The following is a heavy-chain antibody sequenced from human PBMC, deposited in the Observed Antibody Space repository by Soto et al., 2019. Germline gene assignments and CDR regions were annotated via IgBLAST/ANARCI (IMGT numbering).Heavy chain of an antibody. CDR1: GFTFSSYD. CDR3: ARGGYSYGYDY. CDR2: IGTAGDT. Sequence: EVQLVESGGGLVQPGGSLRLSCAASGFTFSSYDMHWVRQATGKGLEWVSAIGTAGDTYYPGSVKGRFTISRENAKYSLYLQMNSLRAGDTAVYYCARGGYSYGYDYWGQGTLVTVSS. J-gene: IGHJ4*02. V-gene: IGHV3-13*01. D-gene: IGHD5-18*01.